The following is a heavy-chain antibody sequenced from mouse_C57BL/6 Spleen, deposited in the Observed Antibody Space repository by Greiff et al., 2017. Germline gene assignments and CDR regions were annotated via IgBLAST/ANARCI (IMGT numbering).Heavy chain of an antibody. CDR3: AVPPLGLQFAY. Sequence: VQLQQSGAELVKPGASVKLSCTASGFNIKDYYMHWVKQRTEQGLEWIGRIDPEDGETKYAPKFQGKATITAGTSANPAYLQLSSLTSGDTAVYYCAVPPLGLQFAYWGQGTLVTVSA. CDR1: GFNIKDYY. CDR2: IDPEDGET. J-gene: IGHJ3*01. D-gene: IGHD4-1*01. V-gene: IGHV14-2*01.